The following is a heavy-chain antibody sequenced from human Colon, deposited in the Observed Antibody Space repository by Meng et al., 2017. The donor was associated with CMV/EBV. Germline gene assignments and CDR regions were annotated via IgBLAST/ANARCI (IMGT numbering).Heavy chain of an antibody. CDR1: GGSFSGYY. V-gene: IGHV4-34*01. D-gene: IGHD3-10*01. J-gene: IGHJ4*02. Sequence: SETLSLTCAVYGGSFSGYYWSWIRQPPGKGLEWIGEINHSGSTNYNPSLKSRVTISVDTSKNQFSLKLSSVTAADTAVYYCATAKQGTFEYWGQGTLVTVSS. CDR2: INHSGST. CDR3: ATAKQGTFEY.